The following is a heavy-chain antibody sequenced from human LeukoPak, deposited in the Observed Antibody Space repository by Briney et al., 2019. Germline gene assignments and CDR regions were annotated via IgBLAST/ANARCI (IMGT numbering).Heavy chain of an antibody. V-gene: IGHV3-15*01. Sequence: GGSLRLSCAASGFTFSNAWMNWVRQAPGKGLEWVGRIKSKTDGGTADYAAPVKGRYTISRDDSKTTLYLQMNDLKTEDTAVYYCTTVMITFGGVIPNYWGQGTLVTVSS. CDR3: TTVMITFGGVIPNY. D-gene: IGHD3-16*02. J-gene: IGHJ4*02. CDR2: IKSKTDGGTA. CDR1: GFTFSNAW.